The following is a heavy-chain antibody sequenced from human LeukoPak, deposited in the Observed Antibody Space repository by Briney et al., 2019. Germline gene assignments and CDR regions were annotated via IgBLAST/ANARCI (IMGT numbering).Heavy chain of an antibody. CDR2: IISSSRYI. Sequence: GGSLRLSCAGSVFTLCSYSMNCVRQAPGKGLEWVSSIISSSRYIYYTHPVKGRFTISRDNAKNSLSLQMNSLRAEDTAVYYCARTSAAYDNVAFHIWGQRTMVTVSS. V-gene: IGHV3-21*01. D-gene: IGHD5-12*01. CDR1: VFTLCSYS. J-gene: IGHJ3*02. CDR3: ARTSAAYDNVAFHI.